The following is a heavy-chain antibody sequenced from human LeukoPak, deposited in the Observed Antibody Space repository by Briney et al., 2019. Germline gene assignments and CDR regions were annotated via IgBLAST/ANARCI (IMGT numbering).Heavy chain of an antibody. V-gene: IGHV3-72*01. CDR3: AREGDSSGPDFVY. J-gene: IGHJ4*02. Sequence: PGGSLRLSCAASGFTSSNYYMDWVRQAPGKGLEWVGRSKNKGNNYTTDYAASVKGRFTISRDDSKNSLYLQMNSLKSEDTAVYFCAREGDSSGPDFVYWGQGTLVTVSS. CDR1: GFTSSNYY. CDR2: SKNKGNNYTT. D-gene: IGHD6-19*01.